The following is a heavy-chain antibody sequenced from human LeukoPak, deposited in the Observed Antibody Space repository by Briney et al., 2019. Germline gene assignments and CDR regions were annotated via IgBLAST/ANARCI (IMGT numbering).Heavy chain of an antibody. D-gene: IGHD4-11*01. CDR1: GFTFSNYE. V-gene: IGHV3-15*01. Sequence: PGGSLRLSCAASGFTFSNYEMNWVRQAPGKGLEWVGRIKSKIDGGTTDYAAPVKGRFTISRDDSKNTLYLQMNSLKTEDTAVYYCTTDHQTTVSPYYYYYYMDVWGKGTTVTVSS. CDR2: IKSKIDGGTT. CDR3: TTDHQTTVSPYYYYYYMDV. J-gene: IGHJ6*03.